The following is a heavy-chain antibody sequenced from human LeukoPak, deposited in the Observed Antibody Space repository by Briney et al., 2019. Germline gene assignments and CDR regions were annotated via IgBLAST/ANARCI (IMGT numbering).Heavy chain of an antibody. J-gene: IGHJ4*02. V-gene: IGHV4-34*01. Sequence: SETLSLTCAVYGGSFSDNYWSWIRQPPGKGLEWIGEINHSGSTNYNPSLKSRVTISVDTSKNHFSLKLSSLTAADTAVYYCARVDKYYDILTGYYRIGCYFDYWGQGTLVTVSS. CDR2: INHSGST. CDR1: GGSFSDNY. D-gene: IGHD3-9*01. CDR3: ARVDKYYDILTGYYRIGCYFDY.